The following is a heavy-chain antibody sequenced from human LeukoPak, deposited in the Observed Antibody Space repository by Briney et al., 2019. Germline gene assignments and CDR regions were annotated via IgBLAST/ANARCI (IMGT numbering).Heavy chain of an antibody. D-gene: IGHD6-13*01. CDR3: ARYGGMATAFNFFDP. V-gene: IGHV4-4*09. Sequence: SETLSLTCTVSGGSISSYYWRWIRQPPGKGLEWIGYIQTSGTTNCNPSLKSRVTISVDTSKNQFSLRLSSVTAADTAVYYCARYGGMATAFNFFDPWGQGTLVTVSS. J-gene: IGHJ5*02. CDR2: IQTSGTT. CDR1: GGSISSYY.